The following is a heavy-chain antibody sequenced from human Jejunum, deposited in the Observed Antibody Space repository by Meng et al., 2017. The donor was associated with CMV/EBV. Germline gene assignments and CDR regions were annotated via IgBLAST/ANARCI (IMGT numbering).Heavy chain of an antibody. V-gene: IGHV1-69*12. CDR3: ARGFLNGYQPFDY. D-gene: IGHD5-24*01. CDR2: IIAIFKTP. Sequence: QVQLMQSGAEVIEPGSAMKVSCKSSGGSVNNYAFNWVRQAPGQGLEWMGGIIAIFKTPNYAQKFQGRLTITADESTGTSYMELTSLTSEDTAVYYCARGFLNGYQPFDYWGQGTLVTVSS. CDR1: GGSVNNYA. J-gene: IGHJ4*02.